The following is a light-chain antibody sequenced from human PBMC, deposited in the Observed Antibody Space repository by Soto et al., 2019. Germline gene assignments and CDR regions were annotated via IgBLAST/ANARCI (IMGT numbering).Light chain of an antibody. J-gene: IGLJ2*01. CDR2: EVT. CDR3: NSYAGSNILV. CDR1: SSDVGNFNY. V-gene: IGLV2-8*01. Sequence: QAVVTQPPSASGSPGQSVTISCTGTSSDVGNFNYVSWYQQHPGKAPKLMIYEVTKRPSGVPDRFSGSKSGNTASLTISGLQAEDEADYFCNSYAGSNILVFGGGTKVTVL.